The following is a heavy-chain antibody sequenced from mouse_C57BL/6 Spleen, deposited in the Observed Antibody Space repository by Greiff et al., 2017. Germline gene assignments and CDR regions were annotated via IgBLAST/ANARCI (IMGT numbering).Heavy chain of an antibody. J-gene: IGHJ2*01. Sequence: QVHVKQPGAELVRPGTSVKLSCKASGYTFTSYWMHWVKQRPGQGLEWIGVIDPSDSYTNYNQKFKGKATLTVDTSSSTAYMQLSSLTSEDSAVYYCARGVYYGSSYAYFDYWGQGTTLTVSS. D-gene: IGHD1-1*01. V-gene: IGHV1-59*01. CDR2: IDPSDSYT. CDR3: ARGVYYGSSYAYFDY. CDR1: GYTFTSYW.